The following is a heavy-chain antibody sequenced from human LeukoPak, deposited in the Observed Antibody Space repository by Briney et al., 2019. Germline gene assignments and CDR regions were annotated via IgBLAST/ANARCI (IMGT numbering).Heavy chain of an antibody. J-gene: IGHJ4*02. Sequence: PGGSLRLSCAASGFTVSSNYMSWVRQAPGKGLECVSITYSIGSTYYADSVKGRFTISRENSKNTLYLQMNSLRAEDTAIYYCAKGEHDTYSLSFDYWGQGTLVTVSS. CDR2: TYSIGST. CDR1: GFTVSSNY. D-gene: IGHD1/OR15-1a*01. V-gene: IGHV3-53*01. CDR3: AKGEHDTYSLSFDY.